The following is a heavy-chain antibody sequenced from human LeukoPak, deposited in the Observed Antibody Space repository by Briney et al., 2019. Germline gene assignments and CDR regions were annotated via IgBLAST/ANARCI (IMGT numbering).Heavy chain of an antibody. CDR3: TGNYYGSGSYADFDY. CDR2: IRSTASGYAT. Sequence: GGSLRLSCAASGFTFSGSALHWVRQASGKGLEWVGRIRSTASGYATAYAASVKGRFTISRDDSKNTAYLQMDSLKTEDTAVYYCTGNYYGSGSYADFDYWGQGTLVTVSS. CDR1: GFTFSGSA. J-gene: IGHJ4*02. V-gene: IGHV3-73*01. D-gene: IGHD3-10*01.